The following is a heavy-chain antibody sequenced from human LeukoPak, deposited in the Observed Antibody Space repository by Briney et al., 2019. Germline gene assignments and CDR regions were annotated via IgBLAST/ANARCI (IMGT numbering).Heavy chain of an antibody. CDR3: AKDFPGSYLDY. D-gene: IGHD1-26*01. J-gene: IGHJ4*02. V-gene: IGHV3-30*18. Sequence: GGSLRLSCAASGFTFSSYGMHWGRQAPGKGLEWVAVISYDGSNKYYADSVKGRFTISRDNSKNTLYLQMNSLRAEDTAVYYCAKDFPGSYLDYWGQGTLVTVSS. CDR2: ISYDGSNK. CDR1: GFTFSSYG.